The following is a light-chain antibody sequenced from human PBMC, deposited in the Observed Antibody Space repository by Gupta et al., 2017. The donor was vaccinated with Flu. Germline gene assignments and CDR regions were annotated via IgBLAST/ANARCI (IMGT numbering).Light chain of an antibody. CDR1: QSHRQSNSYNY. CDR3: RQYVAAPYT. Sequence: VTPGAPPYNYGRSRQSHRQSNSYNYLAWSPQKPGQAPQLLIYSGSLRASEIPDRFSGSGSGTDFTLKISRVEADDVGVYYCRQYVAAPYTFGQGTNMKTK. CDR2: SGS. J-gene: IGKJ2*01. V-gene: IGKV2-28*01.